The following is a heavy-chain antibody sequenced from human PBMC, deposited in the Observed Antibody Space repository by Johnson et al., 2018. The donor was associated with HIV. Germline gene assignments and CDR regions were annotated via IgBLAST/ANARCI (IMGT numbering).Heavy chain of an antibody. Sequence: VQLVESGGGLIQPGGSLRLSCAASGFTFSSYWMSWVRQAPGKGLEWVANIKQDGSEKYYVDSVKGRFTISRDNAKNSLYLQMNSLRAEDTAVYYCARGGRGVRITMIVEVPNDAFDILGQGTMVTVSS. CDR3: ARGGRGVRITMIVEVPNDAFDI. D-gene: IGHD3-22*01. CDR2: IKQDGSEK. CDR1: GFTFSSYW. V-gene: IGHV3-7*01. J-gene: IGHJ3*02.